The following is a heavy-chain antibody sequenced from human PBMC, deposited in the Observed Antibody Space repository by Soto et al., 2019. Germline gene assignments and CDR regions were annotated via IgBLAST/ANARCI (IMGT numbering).Heavy chain of an antibody. J-gene: IGHJ6*02. CDR2: IYYSGST. D-gene: IGHD3-3*01. CDR3: ARLGINTIFGRAPPGVDV. Sequence: PSETLSLTCTVSGGSVISSDYYWTWIRQPPGKGLEWIGYIYYSGSTKYNPSLQSRVTISVDTSKYQFSLKLSSVTAADTAVYYCARLGINTIFGRAPPGVDVGGRGTTVTVPS. V-gene: IGHV4-61*08. CDR1: GGSVISSDYY.